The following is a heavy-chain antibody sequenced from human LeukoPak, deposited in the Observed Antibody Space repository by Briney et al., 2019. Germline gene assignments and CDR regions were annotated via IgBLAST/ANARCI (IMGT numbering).Heavy chain of an antibody. CDR2: INHSGST. CDR1: GGSFSGYY. D-gene: IGHD3-22*01. J-gene: IGHJ4*02. V-gene: IGHV4-34*01. Sequence: SETLSLTCAVYGGSFSGYYWSWIRQPPGKGLEWIGEINHSGSTNYNPSLKSRVTMSVDTSKNQFSLKLSSVTAADTAVYFCARGPYYYDSSGFYSDYWGQGTLVTVSS. CDR3: ARGPYYYDSSGFYSDY.